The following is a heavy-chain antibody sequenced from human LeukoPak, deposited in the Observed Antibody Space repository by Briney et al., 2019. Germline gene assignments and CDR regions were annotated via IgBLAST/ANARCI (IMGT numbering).Heavy chain of an antibody. V-gene: IGHV1-2*02. J-gene: IGHJ4*02. CDR1: GYTFTGYY. CDR3: ARDDLYYYDSSGYYYFDY. CDR2: INPNSGGT. Sequence: ASVKVSCKASGYTFTGYYMHWVRQAPGQELEWMGWINPNSGGTNYAQKFQGRVTMTRDTSISTAYMELSRLRSDDTAVYYCARDDLYYYDSSGYYYFDYWGQGTLVTVSS. D-gene: IGHD3-22*01.